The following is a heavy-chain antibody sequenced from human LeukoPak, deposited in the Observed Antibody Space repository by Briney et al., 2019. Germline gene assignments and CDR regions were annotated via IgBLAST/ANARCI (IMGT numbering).Heavy chain of an antibody. V-gene: IGHV3-20*04. D-gene: IGHD3-22*01. J-gene: IGHJ4*02. CDR2: INWNGGST. CDR1: GFTFDDYG. CDR3: AKDMYYDSSGPVFDY. Sequence: GGSLRLSCAASGFTFDDYGMSWVRQAPGKGLEWVSGINWNGGSTGYADSVKGRFTISRDNAKNSLYLQMNSLRAEDTAVYYCAKDMYYDSSGPVFDYWGQGTLVTVSS.